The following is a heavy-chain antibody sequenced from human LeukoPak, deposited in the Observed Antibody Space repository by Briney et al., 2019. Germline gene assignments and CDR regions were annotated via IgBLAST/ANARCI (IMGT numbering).Heavy chain of an antibody. CDR1: GGSFSGYY. J-gene: IGHJ3*02. CDR2: INHSGST. Sequence: SETLSLTCAVYGGSFSGYYWSWIRQPPGKGLEWIGEINHSGSTNYNPSLKSRVTISVDTSKNQFSLKLSSVTAADTAVYYCARNPKYYYDSSGTNAFDIWGQGTMVTVS. V-gene: IGHV4-34*01. D-gene: IGHD3-22*01. CDR3: ARNPKYYYDSSGTNAFDI.